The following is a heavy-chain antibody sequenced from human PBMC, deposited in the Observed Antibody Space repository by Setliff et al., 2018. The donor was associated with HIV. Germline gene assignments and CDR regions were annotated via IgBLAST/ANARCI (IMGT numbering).Heavy chain of an antibody. V-gene: IGHV4-59*11. CDR3: ARDQPQDYDSLTGYYTGRYFDY. Sequence: PSETLSLTCTVSGDSIKGPWWWSWIRQPPGKGLEWIGYIFYTGSTNYNPSLKSRVTISVDTSKNQFSLKLTSVTAADTAVYYCARDQPQDYDSLTGYYTGRYFDYWGRGTLVTVSS. CDR2: IFYTGST. D-gene: IGHD3-9*01. CDR1: GDSIKGPW. J-gene: IGHJ4*02.